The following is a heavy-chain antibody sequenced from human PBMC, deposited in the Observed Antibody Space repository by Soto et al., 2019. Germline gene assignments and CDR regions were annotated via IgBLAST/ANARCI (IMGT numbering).Heavy chain of an antibody. CDR2: ISYDGSNK. CDR3: AKDQGFGMGYFDL. V-gene: IGHV3-30*18. CDR1: GFTFSSYG. J-gene: IGHJ2*01. Sequence: QVQLVESGGGVVQPGRSLRLSCAASGFTFSSYGMHWVRQAPGKGLEWVAVISYDGSNKYYADSVKGRFTISRDNSKTTLYLQMNSLRAEDTAVYYCAKDQGFGMGYFDLWGRGTLVTVSS. D-gene: IGHD3-10*01.